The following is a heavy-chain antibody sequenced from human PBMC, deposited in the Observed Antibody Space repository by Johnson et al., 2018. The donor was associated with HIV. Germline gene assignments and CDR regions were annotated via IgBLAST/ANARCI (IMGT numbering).Heavy chain of an antibody. CDR2: ISYDGSNK. V-gene: IGHV3-30-3*01. CDR3: ARDKRRWELLRDAFDI. D-gene: IGHD1-26*01. CDR1: GFTFSRYA. Sequence: QVQLVESGGGVVQPGRSLRLSCAASGFTFSRYAMHWVRQAPGKGLGWVTVISYDGSNKYYADSVKGRFPISRDNSKNTLYLQMNSLRAEDTAVYYCARDKRRWELLRDAFDIWGQGTMVTVSS. J-gene: IGHJ3*02.